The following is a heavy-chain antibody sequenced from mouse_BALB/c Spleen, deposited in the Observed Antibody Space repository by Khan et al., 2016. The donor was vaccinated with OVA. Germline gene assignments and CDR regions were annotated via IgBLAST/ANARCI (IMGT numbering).Heavy chain of an antibody. V-gene: IGHV1S81*02. CDR3: ARNAYFGNYFDY. D-gene: IGHD2-10*01. Sequence: QVQLQQSGAELVKPGASVKLSCKASGYTFTNYWVHWVKQGPGQGLEWIGEIYPGDGRVNYNEKFKNKASLTVDRSSSTAYMQLSSLTSEDSADYYGARNAYFGNYFDYWGQGTTLTVSS. CDR2: IYPGDGRV. J-gene: IGHJ2*01. CDR1: GYTFTNYW.